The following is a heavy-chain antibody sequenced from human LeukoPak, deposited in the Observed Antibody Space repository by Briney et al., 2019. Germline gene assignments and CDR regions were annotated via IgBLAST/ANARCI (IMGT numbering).Heavy chain of an antibody. J-gene: IGHJ6*03. CDR3: ARFPRDYYSYYMDV. V-gene: IGHV1-2*02. Sequence: ASVKVSCKASGYTFTGYYMHWVRQAPGHGLEWMGWINPNSGSTNYAQKFQGRVTITRDTSISTAYMELSRLRTDDTAVYYCARFPRDYYSYYMDVWGKGTTVTVSS. CDR1: GYTFTGYY. CDR2: INPNSGST.